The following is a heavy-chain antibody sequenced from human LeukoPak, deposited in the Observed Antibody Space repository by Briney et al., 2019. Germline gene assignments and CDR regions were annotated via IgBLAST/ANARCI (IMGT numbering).Heavy chain of an antibody. CDR2: IYTSGST. D-gene: IGHD6-13*01. Sequence: SETLSLTCTVSGGSISDYYWSWIRQPPGKGLEWIGYIYTSGSTKYSPSLKSRVTMSIDTSKNRFSLKLSSVTAADTAVYYCARESGIASAGYMDVWGKGTTVTVSS. CDR3: ARESGIASAGYMDV. V-gene: IGHV4-4*09. J-gene: IGHJ6*03. CDR1: GGSISDYY.